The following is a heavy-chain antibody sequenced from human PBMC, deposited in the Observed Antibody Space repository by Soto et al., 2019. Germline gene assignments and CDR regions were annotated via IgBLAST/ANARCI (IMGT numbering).Heavy chain of an antibody. CDR1: GGSISSYY. V-gene: IGHV4-59*01. CDR3: TRGGDASKNGH. Sequence: SETLSLTCTVSGGSISSYYWSWIRQPPGKGVEWIGYISHSGSIDYNPSLKSRVAISMDISKNQFSLKLTSVNAADTAVYYCTRGGDASKNGHWGQGTLVTVSS. CDR2: ISHSGSI. D-gene: IGHD2-21*01. J-gene: IGHJ4*02.